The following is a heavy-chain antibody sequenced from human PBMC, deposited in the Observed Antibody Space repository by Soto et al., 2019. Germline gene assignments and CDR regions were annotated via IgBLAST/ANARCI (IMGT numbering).Heavy chain of an antibody. CDR1: GGSISSYY. D-gene: IGHD1-26*01. Sequence: PSETLSLTCTVSGGSISSYYWIWIRQPPGKGLEWIGYIYYSGSTNYNPSLKSRVTISVDTSKNQFSLKLSSVTAADTAVYYCARSGSYYAFDIWGQGTMVTVSS. J-gene: IGHJ3*02. CDR2: IYYSGST. CDR3: ARSGSYYAFDI. V-gene: IGHV4-59*01.